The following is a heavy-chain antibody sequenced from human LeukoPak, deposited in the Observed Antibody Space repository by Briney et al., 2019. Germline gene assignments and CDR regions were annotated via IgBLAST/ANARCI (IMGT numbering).Heavy chain of an antibody. CDR1: GYTFTSYY. V-gene: IGHV1-46*01. CDR2: INPSGGST. J-gene: IGHJ5*02. CDR3: ARDRHPNWFDP. D-gene: IGHD6-6*01. Sequence: ASVKVSCKASGYTFTSYYMHWVRQAPGQGLEWMGIINPSGGSTSYAQEFQGRVTMTRDMSTSTVYMELSSLRSEDTAVYYCARDRHPNWFDPWGQGTLVTVSS.